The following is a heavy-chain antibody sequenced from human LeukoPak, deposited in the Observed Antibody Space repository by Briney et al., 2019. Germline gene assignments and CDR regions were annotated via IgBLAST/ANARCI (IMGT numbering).Heavy chain of an antibody. CDR2: IRYDGSNK. V-gene: IGHV3-30*02. J-gene: IGHJ4*02. CDR3: ANLDIVVVPAATDNY. Sequence: GGSLRLSCAASGFTFSSYGMHWVRQAPGKGLEWVAFIRYDGSNKYYADSVKGRFTISRDNSKNTLHLQMNSLRAEDTAVYYCANLDIVVVPAATDNYWGQGTLVTVSS. CDR1: GFTFSSYG. D-gene: IGHD2-2*03.